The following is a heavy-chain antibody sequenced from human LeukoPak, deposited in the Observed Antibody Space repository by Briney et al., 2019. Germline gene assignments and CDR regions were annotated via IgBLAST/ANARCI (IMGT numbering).Heavy chain of an antibody. J-gene: IGHJ6*02. CDR2: ISWNSGSI. V-gene: IGHV3-9*01. CDR1: GFTFDDYA. D-gene: IGHD2-15*01. Sequence: PWGSLRLSCAASGFTFDDYAMHWVRQAPGKGLEWVSGISWNSGSIGYADSVKGRFTISRDNAKNSLYLQMNSLRAEDTALYYCAKGLVVVAATLQYGMDVWGQGTTVTVSS. CDR3: AKGLVVVAATLQYGMDV.